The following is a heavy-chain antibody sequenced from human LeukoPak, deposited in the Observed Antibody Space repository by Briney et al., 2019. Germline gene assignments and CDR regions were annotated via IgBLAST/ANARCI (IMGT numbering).Heavy chain of an antibody. CDR1: GFTFSSYA. CDR3: AKDGAAAGNLDY. Sequence: QPGGSLRLSCAASGFTFSSYAMSWARQAPGKGLEWVSAISGSGGSTYYADSVKGRFTISRDNSKNTLYLQMNSLRAEDTAIYYCAKDGAAAGNLDYWGQGTLVTVSS. CDR2: ISGSGGST. D-gene: IGHD6-13*01. V-gene: IGHV3-23*01. J-gene: IGHJ4*02.